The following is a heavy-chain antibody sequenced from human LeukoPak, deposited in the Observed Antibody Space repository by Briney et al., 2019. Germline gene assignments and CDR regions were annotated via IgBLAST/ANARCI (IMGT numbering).Heavy chain of an antibody. D-gene: IGHD6-6*01. V-gene: IGHV3-49*03. CDR1: GFTFGDYA. Sequence: GGSLRLSCTASGFTFGDYAMSWFRQAPGKGLEWVGFIRSKAYGGTTEYAASVKGRFTISRDDSKSIAYLQMNSLKTEDTAVYYCTRGNLAAASGIAARPVDYWGQGTLVTVSS. CDR3: TRGNLAAASGIAARPVDY. CDR2: IRSKAYGGTT. J-gene: IGHJ4*02.